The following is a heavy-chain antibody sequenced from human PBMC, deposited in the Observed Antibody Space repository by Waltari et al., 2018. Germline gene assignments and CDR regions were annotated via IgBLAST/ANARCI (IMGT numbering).Heavy chain of an antibody. CDR1: GYSFTSYA. J-gene: IGHJ5*02. CDR2: INTNRWNP. V-gene: IGHV7-4-1*02. Sequence: QVELVQSGPELKKPGASVKVSCRASGYSFTSYAINWVRQAPGRGFELMGWINTNRWNPTYVQGFTGRFVFSLDTSVSTAFLQINSLEAEDTAVYYCAREVVPAATIVVNWFDPWGQGTLVTVSS. CDR3: AREVVPAATIVVNWFDP. D-gene: IGHD2-2*01.